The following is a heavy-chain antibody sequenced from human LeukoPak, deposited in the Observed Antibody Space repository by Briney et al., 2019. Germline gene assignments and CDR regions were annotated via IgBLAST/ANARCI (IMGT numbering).Heavy chain of an antibody. D-gene: IGHD6-19*01. CDR3: ARSGWYDDFDY. J-gene: IGHJ4*02. Sequence: GGSLRLSCAAFGFPFDIYSMNWVRQAPGKGLEWISYLSRSTTIIYYADSVKGRFTISRDNAKNSLYLQMNSLRAEDTGIYYCARSGWYDDFDYLGQGTLVTVSS. CDR1: GFPFDIYS. V-gene: IGHV3-48*01. CDR2: LSRSTTII.